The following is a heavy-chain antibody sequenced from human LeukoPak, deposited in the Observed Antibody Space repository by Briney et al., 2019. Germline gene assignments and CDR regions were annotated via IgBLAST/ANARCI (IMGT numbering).Heavy chain of an antibody. Sequence: GGSLRLSCSASGFSFSTYAMHWVRQAPGKGLEWVAVISYDGSYKDYGDPVKGRFTLSRDNSKSTVFLEMSSLRAEDTAVYHCARARLQWEVRYPRFDSWGQGTLVTVSS. V-gene: IGHV3-30*03. CDR3: ARARLQWEVRYPRFDS. D-gene: IGHD1-26*01. CDR1: GFSFSTYA. CDR2: ISYDGSYK. J-gene: IGHJ4*02.